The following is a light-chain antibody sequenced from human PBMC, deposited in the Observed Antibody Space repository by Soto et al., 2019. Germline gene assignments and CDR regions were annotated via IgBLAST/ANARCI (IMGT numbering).Light chain of an antibody. V-gene: IGLV2-23*01. J-gene: IGLJ1*01. CDR1: SSDVGSYNL. CDR3: CSYADSTTFYV. Sequence: QSALTQPASVSGSPGQSITISCTGTSSDVGSYNLVSWYQQHPGKAPKLMIYEGSQRPSGVSNRFSGSKSGNTASLTISGLQAEDEADYYCCSYADSTTFYVFGTGTKLTVL. CDR2: EGS.